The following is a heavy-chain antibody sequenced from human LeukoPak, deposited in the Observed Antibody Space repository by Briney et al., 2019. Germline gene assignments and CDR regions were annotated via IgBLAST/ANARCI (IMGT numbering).Heavy chain of an antibody. Sequence: GGSLRLSCAASGFTFSSYAMSWVRQAPGKGLEWVSAISDSGGTTYYADSVKGRFTISRDNSKNTLYLQMNSLRAEDTAVYYCARDRLAVAGTVFDYWGQGTLVTVSS. V-gene: IGHV3-23*01. CDR3: ARDRLAVAGTVFDY. D-gene: IGHD6-19*01. CDR2: ISDSGGTT. J-gene: IGHJ4*02. CDR1: GFTFSSYA.